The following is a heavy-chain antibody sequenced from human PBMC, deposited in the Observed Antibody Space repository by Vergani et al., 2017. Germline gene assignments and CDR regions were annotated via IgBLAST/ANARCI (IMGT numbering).Heavy chain of an antibody. Sequence: QVQLVQSGAEVKKPGASVKVSCKASGYTFTSYYMTWVRQAPGQGLEWMGIINPSGGSTTYAQKFQGRVTMTRDTSTSTVYMELSSLRSEDTAVYYCARGLQGSYYDDSSGYRRTYNWFDSWGEGTLVTVSS. CDR3: ARGLQGSYYDDSSGYRRTYNWFDS. CDR2: INPSGGST. J-gene: IGHJ5*01. D-gene: IGHD3-22*01. V-gene: IGHV1-46*03. CDR1: GYTFTSYY.